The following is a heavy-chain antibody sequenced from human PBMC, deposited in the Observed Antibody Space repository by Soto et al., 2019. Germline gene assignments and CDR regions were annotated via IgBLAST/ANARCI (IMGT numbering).Heavy chain of an antibody. CDR1: GGSISSGGYY. D-gene: IGHD3-22*01. V-gene: IGHV4-31*03. CDR2: IYYSGST. Sequence: SETLSLTCTVSGGSISSGGYYWSWIRQHPGKGLEWIGYIYYSGSTYYNPSLKSRVTISVGTSKNQFSLKLSSVTAADTAVYYCASQTRGYYDSSGYYVVDYWGQGTLVTVSS. J-gene: IGHJ4*02. CDR3: ASQTRGYYDSSGYYVVDY.